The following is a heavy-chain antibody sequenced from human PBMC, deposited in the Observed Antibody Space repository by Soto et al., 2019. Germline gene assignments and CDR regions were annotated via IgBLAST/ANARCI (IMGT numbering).Heavy chain of an antibody. CDR3: HTEPTTGVANYGIDV. CDR2: INQNGRDK. Sequence: GGSLRRSCAASGFTLSNYWMSWVRQAPGRGLEWVANINQNGRDKYYADAVKGRLTISRDNAKELLYLQMNSLRAEDTAVYYCHTEPTTGVANYGIDVRGQGSAVTI. J-gene: IGHJ6*02. CDR1: GFTLSNYW. D-gene: IGHD3-10*01. V-gene: IGHV3-7*01.